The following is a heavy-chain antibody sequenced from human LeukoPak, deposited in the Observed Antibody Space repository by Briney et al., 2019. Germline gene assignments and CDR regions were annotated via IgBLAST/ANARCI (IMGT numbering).Heavy chain of an antibody. V-gene: IGHV3-48*01. J-gene: IGHJ5*02. CDR3: AREINKWFDP. CDR1: GLTFSKYS. Sequence: PGGSLRLSCAASGLTFSKYSMNWVRQAPGKGLEWVSYISSSSSTIHYADSVKGRFTISRDNAKNSLYLQMNSLRAEDTAVYYCAREINKWFDPWGQGTLVTVSS. CDR2: ISSSSSTI.